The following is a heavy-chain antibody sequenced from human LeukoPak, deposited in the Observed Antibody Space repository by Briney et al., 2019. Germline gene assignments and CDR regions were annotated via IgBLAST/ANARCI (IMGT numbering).Heavy chain of an antibody. Sequence: RASVTVSCKASGYTFTNYGISWVRQAPGQGLEWMGWISAYNGNTNYAQKLQGRVTMTTDTSTSTAYMELRSLRSDDTAVYYCARDRTWLSYGYFDYWGQGTLVTVSS. CDR3: ARDRTWLSYGYFDY. CDR2: ISAYNGNT. J-gene: IGHJ4*02. CDR1: GYTFTNYG. D-gene: IGHD5-18*01. V-gene: IGHV1-18*01.